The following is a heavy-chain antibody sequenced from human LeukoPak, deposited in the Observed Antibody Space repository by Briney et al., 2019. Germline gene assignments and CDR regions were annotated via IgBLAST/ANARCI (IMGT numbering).Heavy chain of an antibody. D-gene: IGHD3-10*01. CDR2: ISYDGSNK. V-gene: IGHV3-30*18. Sequence: PGRSLRLSCAASGFTISSYGMHWVGQARGKGLEWVAVISYDGSNKYYADSVKGRFTISRDNSKNTLYLQMNSLRAEDTAVYYCAKDLWFGGGNDYWGQGTLVTVSS. J-gene: IGHJ4*02. CDR3: AKDLWFGGGNDY. CDR1: GFTISSYG.